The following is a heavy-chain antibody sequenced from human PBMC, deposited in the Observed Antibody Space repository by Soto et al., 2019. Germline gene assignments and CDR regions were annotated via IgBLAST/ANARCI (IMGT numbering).Heavy chain of an antibody. J-gene: IGHJ6*02. CDR1: GGSISSSNW. CDR3: ARDPVPAAKFNYYGMDV. V-gene: IGHV4-4*02. D-gene: IGHD2-2*01. CDR2: IYHSGST. Sequence: QVQLQESGPGLVKPSGTLSLTCAVSGGSISSSNWWSWVRQPPGKGLEWIGEIYHSGSTNYNPSLKSRVTISVDKSKNQFSLKLSSVTAADTAVYYCARDPVPAAKFNYYGMDVWGQGTTVTVSS.